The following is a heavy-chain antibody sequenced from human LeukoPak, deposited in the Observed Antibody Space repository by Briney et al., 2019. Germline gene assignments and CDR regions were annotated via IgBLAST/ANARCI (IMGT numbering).Heavy chain of an antibody. D-gene: IGHD2-8*02. Sequence: SETLSLTCAVYGGSFSGYYWSWIRQPPGKGLEWIGEISHSGNTNYNPSLKSRVTISVDTSKNQFSLKLSSVTAADTAVYYCARWGNSPVAYGWFDPWGQGTLVTVSS. V-gene: IGHV4-34*01. CDR1: GGSFSGYY. J-gene: IGHJ5*02. CDR3: ARWGNSPVAYGWFDP. CDR2: ISHSGNT.